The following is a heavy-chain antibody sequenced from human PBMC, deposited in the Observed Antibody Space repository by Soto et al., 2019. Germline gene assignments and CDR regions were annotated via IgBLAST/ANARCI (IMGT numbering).Heavy chain of an antibody. CDR1: GDTFNFYS. V-gene: IGHV1-69*02. CDR2: VNPILSMS. D-gene: IGHD3-10*01. J-gene: IGHJ4*02. Sequence: QVQLVQSGAEVKSAGSSVKVSCKASGDTFNFYSINWVRQAPGLGLEWVGRVNPILSMSNYAQRFQGRVTMTADKATGTAYMELRSLGSEDTAIYYCASTYGSGYRAFDSWGQGALVTVSS. CDR3: ASTYGSGYRAFDS.